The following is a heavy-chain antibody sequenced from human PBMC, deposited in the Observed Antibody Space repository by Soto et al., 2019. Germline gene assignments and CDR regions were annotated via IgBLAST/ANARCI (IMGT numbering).Heavy chain of an antibody. CDR3: ARLLVRGIDAFDI. CDR1: GRSISTYF. D-gene: IGHD3-10*01. J-gene: IGHJ3*02. CDR2: ISNTGST. Sequence: QVQLQESGPGLVKPTETLSLTCAVSGRSISTYFWGWIRQSPRKGLEWIGYISNTGSTNSNPSLQSRVTISLDTSKNQISLKLNSVTAADTAVYYCARLLVRGIDAFDIWGQGTMVTVSS. V-gene: IGHV4-59*08.